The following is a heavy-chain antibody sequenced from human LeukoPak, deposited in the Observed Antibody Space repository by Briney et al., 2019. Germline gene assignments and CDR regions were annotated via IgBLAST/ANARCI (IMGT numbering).Heavy chain of an antibody. CDR2: IIPIFGTV. D-gene: IGHD3-10*01. V-gene: IGHV1-69*01. CDR3: ARDRDPVRGIIWCYGMDV. CDR1: GIPFNNYA. Sequence: ASVKVSCTASGIPFNNYAISWVRQAPGQGLEWMGGIIPIFGTVNYGQKFQGRVTITADESTRTANMELSGLRSEDTAVYYCARDRDPVRGIIWCYGMDVWGQGTTVTVSS. J-gene: IGHJ6*02.